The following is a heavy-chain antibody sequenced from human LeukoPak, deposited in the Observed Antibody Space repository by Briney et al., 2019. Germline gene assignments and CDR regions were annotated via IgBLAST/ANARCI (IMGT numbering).Heavy chain of an antibody. D-gene: IGHD3-10*01. J-gene: IGHJ4*02. CDR2: ISGSGGST. CDR3: AKASPVLLWFGERKYYFDY. CDR1: GFTFSSYG. V-gene: IGHV3-23*01. Sequence: GGSLRLSCAASGFTFSSYGMSWVRQAPGKGLEWVSAISGSGGSTYYADSVKGRFTISRDNSKNTLYLQMNSLRAEDTAVYYCAKASPVLLWFGERKYYFDYWGQGTLVTVSS.